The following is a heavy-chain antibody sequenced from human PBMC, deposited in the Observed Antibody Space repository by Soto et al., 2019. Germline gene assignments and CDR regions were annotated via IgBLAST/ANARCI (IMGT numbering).Heavy chain of an antibody. CDR3: AKDRGVVVVAATDHDAFDI. CDR1: GFTFSSYG. J-gene: IGHJ3*02. D-gene: IGHD2-15*01. CDR2: ISYDGSNK. V-gene: IGHV3-30*18. Sequence: GGSLRLSCAASGFTFSSYGMHWVRQAPGKGLEWVAVISYDGSNKYYADSVKGRFTISRDNSKNTLYLQMNSLRAEDTAVYYCAKDRGVVVVAATDHDAFDIWGQGTMVTVS.